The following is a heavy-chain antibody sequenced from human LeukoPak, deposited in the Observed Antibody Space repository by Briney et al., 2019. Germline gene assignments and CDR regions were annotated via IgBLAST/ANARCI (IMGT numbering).Heavy chain of an antibody. Sequence: GGSLRLSCVASGFTFGGYTINWVRLAPGKGLEWVSSISSSLNMYFAESVTGRFTISRDSAGNSVSLQLNSLRVEDTAVYYCARDAGIVAFDIWGQGTVVTVSS. D-gene: IGHD2-15*01. J-gene: IGHJ3*02. CDR2: ISSSLNM. CDR3: ARDAGIVAFDI. CDR1: GFTFGGYT. V-gene: IGHV3-21*01.